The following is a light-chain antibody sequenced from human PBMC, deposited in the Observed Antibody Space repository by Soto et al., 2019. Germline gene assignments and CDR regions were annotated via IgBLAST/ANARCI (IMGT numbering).Light chain of an antibody. CDR2: AAS. CDR1: QGISSY. V-gene: IGKV1-8*01. J-gene: IGKJ4*01. CDR3: QQRNNWPPVT. Sequence: AIRMTQSPSSLSASTGDRVTITCRASQGISSYLAWYQQKPGKAPKLLIYAASTLQSGVPSRFSGSGSGTDFTLTISCLQSEDFAVYYCQQRNNWPPVTFGGGTKVEIK.